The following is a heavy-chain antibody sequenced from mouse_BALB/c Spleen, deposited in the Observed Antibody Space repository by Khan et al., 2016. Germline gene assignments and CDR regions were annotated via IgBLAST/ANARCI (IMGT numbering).Heavy chain of an antibody. D-gene: IGHD2-1*01. J-gene: IGHJ1*01. CDR3: ARTYGNYGYFDV. Sequence: EVELVESGGGLVRPGGSLKLSCAASGFSFSDYYMYWVRQTPAKRLEWVATISDGGSYTYYSDSVKGRFTISIDNAKINLYLQMSSLKSEDTARYFCARTYGNYGYFDVWGAGTTVTVSS. V-gene: IGHV5-4*02. CDR2: ISDGGSYT. CDR1: GFSFSDYY.